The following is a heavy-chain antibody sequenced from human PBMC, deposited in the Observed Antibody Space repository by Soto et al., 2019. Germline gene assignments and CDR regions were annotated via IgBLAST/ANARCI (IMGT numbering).Heavy chain of an antibody. J-gene: IGHJ4*02. V-gene: IGHV3-30-3*02. D-gene: IGHD3-9*01. CDR1: GFTFSSYA. CDR3: AKSAGVLRYFDWLFRVDY. Sequence: GGSLRLSCAASGFTFSSYAMHWVRQAPGKGLEWVALISYDGSDKDYADSVKGRFTISRDNSKNTLYLQMNSLRAEDTAVYYCAKSAGVLRYFDWLFRVDYWGQGTLVTVSS. CDR2: ISYDGSDK.